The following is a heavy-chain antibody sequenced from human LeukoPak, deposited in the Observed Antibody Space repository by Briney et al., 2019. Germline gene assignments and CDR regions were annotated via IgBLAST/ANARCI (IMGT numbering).Heavy chain of an antibody. V-gene: IGHV3-53*04. D-gene: IGHD3-16*01. J-gene: IGHJ4*02. Sequence: GGSLRLSCAASGFTVSANDMSWVRQAPGKGLEWVSLIYAGGSSSAFYADSVEGRFTASRHDSKNTLDLQMNGLRADDTAVYYCLRQGVGDPPRWGQGTLVTVSS. CDR3: LRQGVGDPPR. CDR1: GFTVSAND. CDR2: IYAGGSSSA.